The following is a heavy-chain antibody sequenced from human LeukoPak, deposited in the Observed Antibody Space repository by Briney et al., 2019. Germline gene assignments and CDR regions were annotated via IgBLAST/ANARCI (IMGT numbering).Heavy chain of an antibody. CDR2: IKQEGSEK. D-gene: IGHD2-15*01. CDR1: GFTFSSNW. J-gene: IGHJ4*02. CDR3: ARDRTWYSN. Sequence: GGSLRLSCAASGFTFSSNWMSWVRQAPGKGLEWVANIKQEGSEKYHVDSVKGRFTISRDNAKNSLYLQMNSLRAEDTAVYYCARDRTWYSNWGQGTLVTVSS. V-gene: IGHV3-7*01.